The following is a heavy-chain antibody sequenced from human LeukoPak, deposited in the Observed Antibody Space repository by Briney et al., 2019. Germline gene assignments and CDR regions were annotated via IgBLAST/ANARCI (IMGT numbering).Heavy chain of an antibody. J-gene: IGHJ4*02. Sequence: GGSLRLSCAASGFTFSSYSMNWVRQAPGKGLEWVSSISSSSSYIYYADSVKGRFTISRDNAKNSLYLQMNSLRAEDTAVYYCARGPRGGDRTGAFDYWGQGTLVTVSS. CDR1: GFTFSSYS. CDR2: ISSSSSYI. V-gene: IGHV3-21*01. CDR3: ARGPRGGDRTGAFDY. D-gene: IGHD2-21*02.